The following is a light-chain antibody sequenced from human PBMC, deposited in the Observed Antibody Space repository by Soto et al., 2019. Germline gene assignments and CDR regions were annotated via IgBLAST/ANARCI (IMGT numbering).Light chain of an antibody. Sequence: EIVLTQSPATLSVSPGERATLSCRASQSVSSNLAWYHQKPGQTPSLLIYGAPTRATGIPARFSGSGSGTEFTLTISSRQSEDFAVYYCQQYNSRPQAFGQGTKVEIK. CDR3: QQYNSRPQA. V-gene: IGKV3-15*01. J-gene: IGKJ1*01. CDR1: QSVSSN. CDR2: GAP.